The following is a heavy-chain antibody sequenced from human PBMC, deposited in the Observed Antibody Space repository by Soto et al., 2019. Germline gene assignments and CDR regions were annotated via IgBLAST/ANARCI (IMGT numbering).Heavy chain of an antibody. Sequence: PGGSLRLSCAASGFTFTSYWMSWVRQAPGKGLEWVANIKQDGNEKYYVDSVKGRFTISRDNAKNSLYLQMNSLRAEDTAVYYCASSYSNYALIDYYYYGMDVWGQGTTVTVSS. D-gene: IGHD4-4*01. CDR1: GFTFTSYW. V-gene: IGHV3-7*01. CDR3: ASSYSNYALIDYYYYGMDV. J-gene: IGHJ6*02. CDR2: IKQDGNEK.